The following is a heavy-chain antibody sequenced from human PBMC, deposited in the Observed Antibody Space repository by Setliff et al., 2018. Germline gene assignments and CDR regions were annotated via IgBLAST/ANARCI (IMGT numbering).Heavy chain of an antibody. CDR2: IYHTGTT. CDR1: GDSFSDYY. CDR3: ARDYGPNDY. J-gene: IGHJ4*02. D-gene: IGHD3-16*01. Sequence: TLSLTCVVYGDSFSDYYWGWIRQPPGKGLEWIGSIYHTGTTYYDPSLKSRVTISVDTSKNQFSLRLSSVTAADTAVYFCARDYGPNDYWGQGSLVTVSS. V-gene: IGHV4-38-2*02.